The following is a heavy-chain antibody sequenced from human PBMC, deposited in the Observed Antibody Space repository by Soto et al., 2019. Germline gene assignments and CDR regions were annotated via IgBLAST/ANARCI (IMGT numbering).Heavy chain of an antibody. D-gene: IGHD3-3*01. J-gene: IGHJ4*02. CDR1: GYTFTSYG. CDR3: AIGHYDFWMGSTYYFDY. V-gene: IGHV1-18*01. Sequence: QVQLVQSGAEVKKPGASVKVSCKASGYTFTSYGISWVRQAPGQGLERRGWISAYNGNTNYAQKLQGRVTMTTDTSTVQAYMELRSLRSDDTAVYYCAIGHYDFWMGSTYYFDYGGQGTLVTV. CDR2: ISAYNGNT.